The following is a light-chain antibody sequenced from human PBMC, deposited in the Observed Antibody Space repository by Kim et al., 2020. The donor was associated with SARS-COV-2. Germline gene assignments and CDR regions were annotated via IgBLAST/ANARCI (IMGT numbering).Light chain of an antibody. CDR3: GTWDSSLSVVV. Sequence: GQKVTISCSGSSSNIGNNYVSWYQQLPGTAPKLLIYDNNKRPSGIPDRFSGSKSGTSATLVITGLQTGDEAADYCGTWDSSLSVVVFGGGTQLTVL. J-gene: IGLJ2*01. V-gene: IGLV1-51*01. CDR2: DNN. CDR1: SSNIGNNY.